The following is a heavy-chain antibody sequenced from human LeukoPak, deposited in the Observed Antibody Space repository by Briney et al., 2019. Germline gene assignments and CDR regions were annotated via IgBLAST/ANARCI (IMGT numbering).Heavy chain of an antibody. CDR1: GGSISSGGYY. J-gene: IGHJ6*03. V-gene: IGHV4-30-2*01. D-gene: IGHD1-26*01. CDR2: IYHSGST. CDR3: ARDSYSDYYYYMDV. Sequence: SETLSLTCTVAGGSISSGGYYWSWIRQPPGKGLEWIGYIYHSGSTYYNPSLKSRVTISVDRSKNQFSLKLSSVTAADTAVYYCARDSYSDYYYYMDVWGKGTTVTVSS.